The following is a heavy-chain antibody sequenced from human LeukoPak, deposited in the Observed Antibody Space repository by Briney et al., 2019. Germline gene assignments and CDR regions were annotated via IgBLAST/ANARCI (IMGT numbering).Heavy chain of an antibody. V-gene: IGHV3-21*01. CDR3: ARAPLNYDILTGDY. Sequence: GGSLRLSCAASGFTFSSYSMNWVRQAPGKGLKWVSSISSSSSYIYYADSVKGRFTISRDNAKNSLYLQMNSLRAEDTAVYYCARAPLNYDILTGDYWGQGTLVTVSS. CDR2: ISSSSSYI. CDR1: GFTFSSYS. D-gene: IGHD3-9*01. J-gene: IGHJ4*02.